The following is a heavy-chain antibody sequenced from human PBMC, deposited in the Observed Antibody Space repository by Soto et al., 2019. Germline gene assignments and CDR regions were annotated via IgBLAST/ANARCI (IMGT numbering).Heavy chain of an antibody. Sequence: SETLSLTCTVSGGSISSGGYYWSWIRQHPGKGLEWIGYIYYSGSTYYNPSLKSRVTISVDTSKNQFSLKLSSVTAADTAVYYCARDRGSSRYYFDYWGQGTLVTVSS. V-gene: IGHV4-31*03. D-gene: IGHD6-13*01. CDR1: GGSISSGGYY. CDR3: ARDRGSSRYYFDY. J-gene: IGHJ4*02. CDR2: IYYSGST.